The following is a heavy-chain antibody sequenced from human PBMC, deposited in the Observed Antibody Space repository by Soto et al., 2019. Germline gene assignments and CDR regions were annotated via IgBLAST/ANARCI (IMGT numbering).Heavy chain of an antibody. Sequence: SLRLSCAASGFTFSSYGMHWVRQAPGKGLEWVAVISYDGSNKYYADSVKGRFTISRDNSKNTLYLQMNSLRAEDTAVYYCAKDMYSYGYALGYWGQGTLVTVSS. CDR3: AKDMYSYGYALGY. V-gene: IGHV3-30*18. J-gene: IGHJ4*02. CDR2: ISYDGSNK. D-gene: IGHD5-18*01. CDR1: GFTFSSYG.